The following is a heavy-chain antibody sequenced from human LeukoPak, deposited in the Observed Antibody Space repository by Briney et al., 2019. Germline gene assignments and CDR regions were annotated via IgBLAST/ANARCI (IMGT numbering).Heavy chain of an antibody. Sequence: SETLSLTCGVSGGSITSTNWWGWVRQPPGQGLEWIGEVSLSGLTNYNPSLSSRVIMPLDTSKNHLSLHLTSVPAAATAVYYCSRENGAFSPFGYWGQGYLVTVLS. CDR1: GGSITSTNW. V-gene: IGHV4-4*02. CDR2: VSLSGLT. J-gene: IGHJ4*02. D-gene: IGHD2-8*01. CDR3: SRENGAFSPFGY.